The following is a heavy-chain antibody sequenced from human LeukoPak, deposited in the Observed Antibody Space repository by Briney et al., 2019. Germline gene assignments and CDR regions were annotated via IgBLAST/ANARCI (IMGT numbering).Heavy chain of an antibody. V-gene: IGHV4-39*07. CDR2: IYYSGST. CDR1: GGSISSSSYY. D-gene: IGHD2-2*01. J-gene: IGHJ5*02. CDR3: ARDCSSTSCYGP. Sequence: SETLSLTCTVSGGSISSSSYYWGWLRQPPGKGLEWIGSIYYSGSTYYNPSLKSRVTISVDTSKNQFSLKLSSVTAADTAVYYCARDCSSTSCYGPWGQGTLVTVSS.